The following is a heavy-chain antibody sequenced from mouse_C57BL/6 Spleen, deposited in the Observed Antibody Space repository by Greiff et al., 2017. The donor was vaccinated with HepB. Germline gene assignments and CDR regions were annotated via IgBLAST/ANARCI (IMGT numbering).Heavy chain of an antibody. CDR1: GYAFSSSW. CDR2: IYPGDGDT. V-gene: IGHV1-82*01. D-gene: IGHD2-4*01. CDR3: AVLYDYDDDY. J-gene: IGHJ2*01. Sequence: VQLQESGPELVKPGASVKISCKASGYAFSSSWMNWVKQRPGKGLEWIGRIYPGDGDTNYNGKFKGKATLTADKSSSTAYMQLSSLTSEDSAVYFCAVLYDYDDDYWGQGTTLTVSS.